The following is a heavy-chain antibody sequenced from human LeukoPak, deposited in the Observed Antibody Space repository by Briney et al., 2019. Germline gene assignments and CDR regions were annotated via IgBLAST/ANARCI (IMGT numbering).Heavy chain of an antibody. CDR2: INPSGGST. V-gene: IGHV1-46*01. D-gene: IGHD3-16*01. CDR1: GYTFTSYY. CDR3: ATYTDAY. Sequence: ASVTVSCKASGYTFTSYYMHWVRQAPGQGLEWMGIINPSGGSTSYAQKFQGRVTMTEDTSTDTAYMELSSLRSEDTAVYYCATYTDAYWGQGTLVTVSS. J-gene: IGHJ4*02.